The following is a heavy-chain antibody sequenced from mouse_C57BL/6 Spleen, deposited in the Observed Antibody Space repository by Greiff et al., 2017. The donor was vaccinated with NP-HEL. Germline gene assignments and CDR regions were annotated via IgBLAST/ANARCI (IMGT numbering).Heavy chain of an antibody. V-gene: IGHV5-4*01. D-gene: IGHD4-1*01. J-gene: IGHJ4*01. CDR2: ISDGGSYT. CDR1: GFTFSSYA. Sequence: EVKLVESGGGLVKPGGSLKLSCAASGFTFSSYAMSWVRQTPEKRLEWVATISDGGSYTYYPDNVKGRFTISRDNAKNNLYLQMSHLKSEDTAMYYCARDSWDEPYAMDYWGQGTSVTVSS. CDR3: ARDSWDEPYAMDY.